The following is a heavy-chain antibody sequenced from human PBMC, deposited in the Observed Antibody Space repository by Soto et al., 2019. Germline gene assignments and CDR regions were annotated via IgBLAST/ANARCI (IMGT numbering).Heavy chain of an antibody. D-gene: IGHD3-22*01. V-gene: IGHV5-51*01. J-gene: IGHJ4*02. CDR1: GYNFTNYR. Sequence: GESLKISCKGSGYNFTNYRIAWVRQMPGKGLEWMGIIYPGDSDIRYSPSFQGQVTISADKSINTAYLQWNSLKASDTAMYYCARPQYYDSRGLDDWGQGTLVTVSS. CDR2: IYPGDSDI. CDR3: ARPQYYDSRGLDD.